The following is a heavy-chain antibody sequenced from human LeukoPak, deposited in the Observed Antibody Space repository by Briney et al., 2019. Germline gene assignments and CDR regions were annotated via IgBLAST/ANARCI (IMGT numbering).Heavy chain of an antibody. CDR3: ARYSGSYYYPPAWDL. V-gene: IGHV3-23*01. CDR2: TSTSGGSA. D-gene: IGHD1-26*01. CDR1: GFTFSNNA. Sequence: PGGSLRLSCAASGFTFSNNAMSWVRQAPGKGLEWVSATSTSGGSAYYADSMKGRFTISRDNSKNTLYLQMDSLRADDTAVYYCARYSGSYYYPPAWDLWGQGTLVTVSS. J-gene: IGHJ4*02.